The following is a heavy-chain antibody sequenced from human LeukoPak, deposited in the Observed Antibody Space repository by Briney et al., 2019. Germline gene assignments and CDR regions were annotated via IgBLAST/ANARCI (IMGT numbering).Heavy chain of an antibody. CDR2: IYYSGST. J-gene: IGHJ4*02. D-gene: IGHD3-10*01. V-gene: IGHV4-59*01. CDR3: AAKGTVFDY. Sequence: KSSETLSLTCTVSGGSISSYYWSWIWQPPGKGLEWIGYIYYSGSTNYNPSLKSRVTISVDTSKNQFSLKLSSVTAADTAVYYCAAKGTVFDYWGQGTLVTVSS. CDR1: GGSISSYY.